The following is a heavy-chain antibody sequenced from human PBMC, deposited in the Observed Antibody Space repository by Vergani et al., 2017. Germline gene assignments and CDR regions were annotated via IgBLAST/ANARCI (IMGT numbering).Heavy chain of an antibody. CDR1: GGSFNTYY. J-gene: IGHJ6*02. CDR2: IYSTGST. D-gene: IGHD3-9*01. Sequence: QVQLEESGPGLVKPSETLSLTCTVSGGSFNTYYWSWFRQSPGKGLEWIGYIYSTGSTNYNPSLNSRVTMSVDTSKNQFSLKLRSVTAVDTDVYFCARVMYRDEASTGYRLEGMDIWGQGTTGT. V-gene: IGHV4-59*13. CDR3: ARVMYRDEASTGYRLEGMDI.